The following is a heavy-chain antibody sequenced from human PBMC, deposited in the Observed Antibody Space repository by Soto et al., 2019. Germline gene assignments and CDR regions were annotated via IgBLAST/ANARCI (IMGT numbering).Heavy chain of an antibody. Sequence: GGSLRLSCAASGFTFSSYSMNWVRQAPGKGLEWVSYISSSSSTIYYADSVKGRFTISRDNAKNSLYLQMNSLRAEDTAVYYCAREVYDFWSGYPTGFDPWGQGTLVTVSS. D-gene: IGHD3-3*01. J-gene: IGHJ5*02. V-gene: IGHV3-48*01. CDR2: ISSSSSTI. CDR1: GFTFSSYS. CDR3: AREVYDFWSGYPTGFDP.